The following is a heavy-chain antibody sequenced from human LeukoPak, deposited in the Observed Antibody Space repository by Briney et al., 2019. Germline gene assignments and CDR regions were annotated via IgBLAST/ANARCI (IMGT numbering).Heavy chain of an antibody. V-gene: IGHV1-2*02. D-gene: IGHD6-13*01. Sequence: ASVKVSCKASGYAFTGYYMHWVRQAPGQGLEWMGWINPNSGGTNYAQKFQGRVTMTRDTSISTAYMELSRLRSDDTAVYYCARSYSSSWYSDPWGQGTLVTVSS. CDR3: ARSYSSSWYSDP. CDR1: GYAFTGYY. CDR2: INPNSGGT. J-gene: IGHJ5*02.